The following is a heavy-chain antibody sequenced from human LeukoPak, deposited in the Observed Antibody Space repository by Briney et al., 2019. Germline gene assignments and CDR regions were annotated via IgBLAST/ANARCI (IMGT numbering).Heavy chain of an antibody. CDR3: ATDLRGVHLGF. CDR2: INSDGSRT. Sequence: PGGSLTLSCEASGFTFSSNWMHWVRQAPGKGLVWVSRINSDGSRTTYADSVKGRFTISRDNAKNTLYLQMNSLRGEDTAVYYCATDLRGVHLGFWGQGTLVTVSS. V-gene: IGHV3-74*01. J-gene: IGHJ4*02. D-gene: IGHD3-10*01. CDR1: GFTFSSNW.